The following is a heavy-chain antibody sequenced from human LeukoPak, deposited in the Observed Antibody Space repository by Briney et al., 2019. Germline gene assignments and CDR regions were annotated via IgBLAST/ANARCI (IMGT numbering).Heavy chain of an antibody. CDR3: ARDSSGWSYYFDY. CDR2: ISYDGYNK. CDR1: GFTFSSYA. D-gene: IGHD6-19*01. J-gene: IGHJ4*02. V-gene: IGHV3-30*04. Sequence: PGGSLRLSCAASGFTFSSYAMHWVRQAPGKGLEWVAVISYDGYNKDYADSVKGRFTISRDNSKSTLYLQMNSLRAEDTAVYYCARDSSGWSYYFDYWGQGTLVTVSS.